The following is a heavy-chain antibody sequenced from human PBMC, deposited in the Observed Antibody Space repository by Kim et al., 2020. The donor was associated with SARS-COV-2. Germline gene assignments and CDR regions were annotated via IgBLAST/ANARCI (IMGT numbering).Heavy chain of an antibody. D-gene: IGHD5-18*01. J-gene: IGHJ6*02. CDR1: GGSISSGGYY. CDR2: IYYSGST. Sequence: SETLSLTCTVSGGSISSGGYYWSWIRQHPGKGLEWIGYIYYSGSTYYNPSLKSRVTISVDTSKNQFSLKLSSVTAADTAVYYCARDRIQLWLSAYYYYGMDVWGPGTTVTVSS. V-gene: IGHV4-31*03. CDR3: ARDRIQLWLSAYYYYGMDV.